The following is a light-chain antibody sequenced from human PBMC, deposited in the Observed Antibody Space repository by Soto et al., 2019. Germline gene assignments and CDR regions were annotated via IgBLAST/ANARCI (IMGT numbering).Light chain of an antibody. J-gene: IGLJ1*01. V-gene: IGLV1-40*01. CDR2: GDS. CDR3: QSYDSSLSGFYV. Sequence: QSVLTQPPSVSGAPGQRVTISCTGGRSNIGAAYGVHWYQHLPGTAPKLLIYGDSNRPSGVPDRFSGSKSGTSASLDITGLQAEDEADYYCQSYDSSLSGFYVFGTGTKVTVL. CDR1: RSNIGAAYG.